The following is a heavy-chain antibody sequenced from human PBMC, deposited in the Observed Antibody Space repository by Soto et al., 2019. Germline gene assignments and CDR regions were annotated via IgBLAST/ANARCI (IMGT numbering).Heavy chain of an antibody. CDR3: ARDQMVGDYYDSSGYGFDY. V-gene: IGHV1-18*04. D-gene: IGHD3-22*01. Sequence: GASVKVSCKASGYTFTSYGISWVRQAPGQGLEWMGWISAYNGNTNYAQKLQGRVTMTTDTSTSTAYMELRSLRSDDTAVYYCARDQMVGDYYDSSGYGFDYWGQGTLVTVSS. CDR1: GYTFTSYG. CDR2: ISAYNGNT. J-gene: IGHJ4*02.